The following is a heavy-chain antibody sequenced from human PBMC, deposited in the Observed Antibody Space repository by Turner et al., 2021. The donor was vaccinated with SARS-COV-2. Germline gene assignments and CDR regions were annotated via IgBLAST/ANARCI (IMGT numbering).Heavy chain of an antibody. CDR3: ARDPRVPAVTNVNDAFDI. CDR2: FNPSGGGT. J-gene: IGHJ3*02. D-gene: IGHD4-17*01. V-gene: IGHV1-46*01. Sequence: QVQLVQFGSEAMKPRASVKIRCRTSGYTFSSNYIHWVRQATGQGLEWMGIFNPSGGGTSYAQNFQGRLTMTSDTSTSTVYMELSSLGSEDTAVYYCARDPRVPAVTNVNDAFDIWGQGTMVTVSS. CDR1: GYTFSSNY.